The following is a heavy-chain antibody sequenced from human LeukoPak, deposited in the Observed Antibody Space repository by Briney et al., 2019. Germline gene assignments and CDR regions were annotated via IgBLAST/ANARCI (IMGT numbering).Heavy chain of an antibody. CDR3: ARDAPSYGSGSY. Sequence: GGSLRLSCAASGFTFSSYSMNWVRQAPGKGLEWVSSISSSSSYIHYADSVKGRFTISRDNAKNSLYLQMNSLRAEDTAVYYCARDAPSYGSGSYWGQGTLVTVSS. CDR2: ISSSSSYI. CDR1: GFTFSSYS. J-gene: IGHJ4*02. V-gene: IGHV3-21*01. D-gene: IGHD3-10*01.